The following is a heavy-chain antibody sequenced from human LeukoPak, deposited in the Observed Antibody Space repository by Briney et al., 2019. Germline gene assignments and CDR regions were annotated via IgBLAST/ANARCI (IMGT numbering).Heavy chain of an antibody. CDR1: GGSFSGYY. D-gene: IGHD3-16*01. CDR2: INHSGST. V-gene: IGHV4-34*01. Sequence: SETLSLTCAVYGGSFSGYYWSWIRQPSGKGLEWIGEINHSGSTNYNPSLKSRVTISVDTSKNQFSLKLSSVTAADTAVYYCARGIGFGNFDLWGRGTLVTVSS. J-gene: IGHJ2*01. CDR3: ARGIGFGNFDL.